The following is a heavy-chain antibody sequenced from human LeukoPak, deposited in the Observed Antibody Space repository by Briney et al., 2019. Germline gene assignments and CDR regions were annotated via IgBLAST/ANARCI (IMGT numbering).Heavy chain of an antibody. D-gene: IGHD3-3*01. Sequence: PSETLSLTCAVSGYSISSGSYWGWIRQPPGKGLERIGSIYHSGSTYYNPSLKSRVTISVDTSKNQFSLKLSSVTAADTAVYYCASFYDFWSGSDAFDIWGQGTMVTVSS. V-gene: IGHV4-38-2*01. CDR3: ASFYDFWSGSDAFDI. CDR1: GYSISSGSY. J-gene: IGHJ3*02. CDR2: IYHSGST.